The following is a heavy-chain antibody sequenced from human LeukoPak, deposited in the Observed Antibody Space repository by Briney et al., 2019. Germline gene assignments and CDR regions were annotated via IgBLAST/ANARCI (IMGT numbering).Heavy chain of an antibody. J-gene: IGHJ3*02. CDR2: IYYSGST. V-gene: IGHV4-31*03. Sequence: SETLSLTCTVSGGSISSGGYYWSWIRQHPGKGLEWIGYIYYSGSTYYNPSLKSRVTISVDTSKNQFSLKLSSVTAADTAVYYCARGAYDYVWGSYRYTGAFDIWGQGTMVTVSS. D-gene: IGHD3-16*02. CDR3: ARGAYDYVWGSYRYTGAFDI. CDR1: GGSISSGGYY.